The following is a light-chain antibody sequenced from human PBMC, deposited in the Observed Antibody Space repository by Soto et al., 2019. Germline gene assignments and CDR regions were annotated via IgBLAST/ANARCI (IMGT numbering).Light chain of an antibody. CDR2: SAS. CDR3: QRGHNWPLT. CDR1: QSISTE. V-gene: IGKV3-15*01. J-gene: IGKJ2*01. Sequence: EIAMTQSPATLSVSPGERATLSCRASQSISTELAWYQQIPGQPPRLLIYSASTRATGVPARFTGSGSGSDFPHTIGGLQSEDFAIYYCQRGHNWPLTFGQGTRLEI.